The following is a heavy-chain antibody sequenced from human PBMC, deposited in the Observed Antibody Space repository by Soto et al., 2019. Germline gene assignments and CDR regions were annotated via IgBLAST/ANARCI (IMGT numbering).Heavy chain of an antibody. Sequence: GGSLRLSCAASGFTFSSYGMHWVRQAPGKGLEWVAVISYDGSNKYYADSVKGRFTISRDNSKNTLYLQMNSLRAEDTAVYYCAKDRGIVPAAPFDPWGQGTLVTVSS. V-gene: IGHV3-30*18. CDR1: GFTFSSYG. CDR2: ISYDGSNK. CDR3: AKDRGIVPAAPFDP. D-gene: IGHD2-2*01. J-gene: IGHJ5*02.